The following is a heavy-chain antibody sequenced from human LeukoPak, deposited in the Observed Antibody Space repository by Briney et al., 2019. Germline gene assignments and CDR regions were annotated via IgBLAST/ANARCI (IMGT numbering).Heavy chain of an antibody. CDR1: GFTFSDYN. V-gene: IGHV3-11*04. CDR3: AKDGGVRGPDYYYYMDV. Sequence: GGSLRLSCAASGFTFSDYNMRWIRQAPGKGLEWVSSISRSGSTKYYADSVKGRFTISRDNAKNSLYLQMNSLRAEDTAVYYCAKDGGVRGPDYYYYMDVWGKGTTVTISS. J-gene: IGHJ6*03. CDR2: ISRSGSTK. D-gene: IGHD3-10*01.